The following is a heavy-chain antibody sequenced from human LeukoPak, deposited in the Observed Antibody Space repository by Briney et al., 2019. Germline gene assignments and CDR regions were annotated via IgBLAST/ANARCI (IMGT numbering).Heavy chain of an antibody. D-gene: IGHD2-2*01. CDR2: INHSGST. Sequence: SETLSLTCAVYGGSFSGYYWSWIRQPPGKGLEWIGEINHSGSTNYNPSLKSRVTISVDTSKNQFSLKLSSVTAADTAVYYCARVASYYFDYWGQGTLVTVSS. V-gene: IGHV4-34*01. J-gene: IGHJ4*02. CDR3: ARVASYYFDY. CDR1: GGSFSGYY.